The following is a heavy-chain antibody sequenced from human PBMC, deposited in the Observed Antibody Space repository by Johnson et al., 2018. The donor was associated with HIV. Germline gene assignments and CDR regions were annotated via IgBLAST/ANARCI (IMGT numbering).Heavy chain of an antibody. J-gene: IGHJ3*02. D-gene: IGHD7-27*01. CDR1: GFTFTTYI. CDR3: ARDALANWEEVDAFDI. V-gene: IGHV3-30*04. CDR2: ISYDGNDR. Sequence: QVQLVESGGGVVQPGRSLTLSCTPSGFTFTTYIMHWVRQAPGKGLEWVAFISYDGNDRNYADFVNGRFTISRDNSKNTLSLQLNSLRPEDTAVYYCARDALANWEEVDAFDIWGQGTMVTVSS.